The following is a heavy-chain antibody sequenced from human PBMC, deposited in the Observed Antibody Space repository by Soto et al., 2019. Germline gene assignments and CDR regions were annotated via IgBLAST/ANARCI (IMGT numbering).Heavy chain of an antibody. J-gene: IGHJ5*02. V-gene: IGHV3-11*01. Sequence: GGSLRLSWAASGFTFNDYYMSWIRHAPGKGLEWVSNISSSGATVYYADSVKGRFTISRDNAKTSVNLQMNSLRADDTAVYYCARDVEYWFDPWGQGTLVTVSS. CDR2: ISSSGATV. D-gene: IGHD3-3*01. CDR3: ARDVEYWFDP. CDR1: GFTFNDYY.